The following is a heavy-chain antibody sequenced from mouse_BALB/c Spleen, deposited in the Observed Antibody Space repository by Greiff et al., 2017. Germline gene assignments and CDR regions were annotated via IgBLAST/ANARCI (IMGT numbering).Heavy chain of an antibody. J-gene: IGHJ4*01. D-gene: IGHD2-14*01. CDR1: GYTFTSYW. CDR2: IYPGSGST. CDR3: TRYRYAMDY. V-gene: IGHV1S22*01. Sequence: LQQPGSELVRPGASVKLSCKASGYTFTSYWMHWVKQRPGQGLEWIGNIYPGSGSTNYDEKFKSKATLTVDTSSSTAYMQLSSLTSEDSAVYCCTRYRYAMDYWGQGTSVTVSS.